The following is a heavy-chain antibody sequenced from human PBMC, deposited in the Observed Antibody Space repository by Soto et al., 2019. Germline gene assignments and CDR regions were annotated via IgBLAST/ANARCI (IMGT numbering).Heavy chain of an antibody. V-gene: IGHV1-3*01. CDR3: ARDAPPEDY. CDR2: INAGNGNT. J-gene: IGHJ4*02. Sequence: ASVKVSCKASGYTFTSYAMHWVRQAPGQRLEWMGWINAGNGNTKYAQKLQGRVTITRDTSASTAYMELRSLRSDDTAVYYCARDAPPEDYWGQGTLVTVSS. CDR1: GYTFTSYA.